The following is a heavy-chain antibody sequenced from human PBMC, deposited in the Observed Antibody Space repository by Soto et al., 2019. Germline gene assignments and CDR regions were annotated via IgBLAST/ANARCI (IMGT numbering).Heavy chain of an antibody. CDR3: ARFGASDYGGNRNWFDP. CDR2: IYHSGST. D-gene: IGHD4-17*01. J-gene: IGHJ5*02. Sequence: SETLSLTCAISGGSISSGGYSWSWIRQPPGKGLEWIGYIYHSGSTYYNPSLKSRVTISVDRSKNQFSLKLSSVTAADTAVYYCARFGASDYGGNRNWFDPWGQGTLVTVSS. CDR1: GGSISSGGYS. V-gene: IGHV4-30-2*01.